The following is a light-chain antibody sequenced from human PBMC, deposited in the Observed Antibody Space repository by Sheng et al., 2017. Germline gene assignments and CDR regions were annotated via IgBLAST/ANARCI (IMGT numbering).Light chain of an antibody. CDR2: AAS. V-gene: IGKV3-20*01. CDR1: QTVSSSY. J-gene: IGKJ3*01. CDR3: QQYASSPVT. Sequence: EIVLTQSPGTLSLSPGERATLSCRASQTVSSSYFAWYQQKPGQAPRLLIYAASTRAAGIPDRFSGSGSETDFTLAISRLEPEDFAAYYCQQYASSPVTFGPGTKLEIK.